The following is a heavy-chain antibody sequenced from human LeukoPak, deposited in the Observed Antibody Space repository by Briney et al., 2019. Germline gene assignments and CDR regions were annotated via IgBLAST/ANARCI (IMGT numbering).Heavy chain of an antibody. D-gene: IGHD6-13*01. V-gene: IGHV1-24*01. CDR3: ETPRFDSSSWYNFDY. Sequence: GASVKVSCKVSGYTLTELSMHWVRQAPGKGLEWMGGFDPEDGETIYAQKFQGRVTMTEDTSTDTAYMELSSLRSEDTAVYYCETPRFDSSSWYNFDYWGQGTLVTVSS. J-gene: IGHJ4*02. CDR1: GYTLTELS. CDR2: FDPEDGET.